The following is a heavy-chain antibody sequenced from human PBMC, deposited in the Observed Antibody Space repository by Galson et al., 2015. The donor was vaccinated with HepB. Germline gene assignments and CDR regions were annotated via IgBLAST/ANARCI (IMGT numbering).Heavy chain of an antibody. V-gene: IGHV3-43*01. J-gene: IGHJ4*02. CDR2: ISWDGGRT. Sequence: SLRLSCAASGFTFDDFTMHWVRQAPGKGLEWVSLISWDGGRTSYADSVKGRFTISRDNGKNSLFLQMNNLTPGDTALYYCAKGDYYDSSAYVDYWGQGTLVTVSS. D-gene: IGHD3-22*01. CDR3: AKGDYYDSSAYVDY. CDR1: GFTFDDFT.